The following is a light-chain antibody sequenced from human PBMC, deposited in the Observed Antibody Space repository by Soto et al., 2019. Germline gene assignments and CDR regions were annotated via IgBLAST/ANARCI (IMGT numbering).Light chain of an antibody. CDR1: QTISTY. Sequence: DIQMTQSPSSLSASVGDRVTISCRASQTISTYLHWYQHNPGRAPRLLISDVSTLQSGVPGRFRGSGSETEFTLTITYLQPEDCATYYCQQGYSIHALTFGGGTKVELK. V-gene: IGKV1-39*01. J-gene: IGKJ4*01. CDR3: QQGYSIHALT. CDR2: DVS.